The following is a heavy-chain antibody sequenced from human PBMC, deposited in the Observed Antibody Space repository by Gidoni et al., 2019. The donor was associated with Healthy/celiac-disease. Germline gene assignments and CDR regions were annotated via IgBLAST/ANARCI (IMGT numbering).Heavy chain of an antibody. CDR1: GGSFSGYD. CDR3: ARSIIVPAALRRCWFDP. CDR2: INHSGST. V-gene: IGHV4-34*01. J-gene: IGHJ5*02. D-gene: IGHD2-2*01. Sequence: QVQLQQWGAGQLKPSETLSLTCAVDGGSFSGYDWSWIRQPPGKGLEWIGEINHSGSTNSNPSLKSRVTISVDTSKNQFSLMLSSVTAADTAVYYCARSIIVPAALRRCWFDPWGQGTLVTVSS.